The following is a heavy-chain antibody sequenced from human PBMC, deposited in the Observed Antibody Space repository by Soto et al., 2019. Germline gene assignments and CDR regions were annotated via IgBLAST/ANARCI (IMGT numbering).Heavy chain of an antibody. D-gene: IGHD3-9*01. Sequence: SETLSLTCTVSGGSISSYYWSWIRQPPGKGLEWIGYIYYSGSTNYNPSLKSRVTISVDTSKNQFSLKLSSVTAADTAVYYCARGVNILTGYYTPPYYYYMDVWGKGTTVTVSS. J-gene: IGHJ6*03. CDR1: GGSISSYY. V-gene: IGHV4-59*01. CDR2: IYYSGST. CDR3: ARGVNILTGYYTPPYYYYMDV.